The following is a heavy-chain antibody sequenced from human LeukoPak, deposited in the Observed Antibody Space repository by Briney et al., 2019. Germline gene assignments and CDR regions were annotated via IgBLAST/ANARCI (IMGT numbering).Heavy chain of an antibody. CDR1: GYMFANYV. CDR3: ARDWDYIVDY. Sequence: ASVKVSCKASGYMFANYVITWVRQAPGQGLEWVGWIRVDNGHTNHAQNFQGRVTMTTDTSTSTAYMEVRSLRPDDTAVYYCARDWDYIVDYWGQGTLVTVSS. V-gene: IGHV1-18*01. J-gene: IGHJ4*02. D-gene: IGHD5-12*01. CDR2: IRVDNGHT.